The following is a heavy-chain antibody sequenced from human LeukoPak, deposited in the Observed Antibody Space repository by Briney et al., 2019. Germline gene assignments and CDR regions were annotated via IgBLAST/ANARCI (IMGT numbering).Heavy chain of an antibody. J-gene: IGHJ6*03. D-gene: IGHD1-7*01. CDR3: ARGINGTTYFYMDV. Sequence: SETLSLTCTVSGGSISSSSYYWGWIRQPPGKGLEWIGSIYYSGRTYYNPSLKSRVTISVDTSKNQFSLKLSSVTAADTAVYYCARGINGTTYFYMDVWRKGTTVTVSS. CDR2: IYYSGRT. CDR1: GGSISSSSYY. V-gene: IGHV4-39*01.